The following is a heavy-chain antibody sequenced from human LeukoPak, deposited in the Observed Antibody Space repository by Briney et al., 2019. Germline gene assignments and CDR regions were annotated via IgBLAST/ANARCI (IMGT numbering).Heavy chain of an antibody. CDR2: INHSGST. J-gene: IGHJ4*02. V-gene: IGHV4-34*01. CDR1: GGSFSGYY. Sequence: SETLSLTCAVYGGSFSGYYWSWFRQPPGKGLEWIGEINHSGSTNYNPSLKSRVTISVDTSKNQFSLKLNSVTAADTAVYYCARGCPGGYSSSWYYYFDYWGQGTLVTVSS. CDR3: ARGCPGGYSSSWYYYFDY. D-gene: IGHD6-13*01.